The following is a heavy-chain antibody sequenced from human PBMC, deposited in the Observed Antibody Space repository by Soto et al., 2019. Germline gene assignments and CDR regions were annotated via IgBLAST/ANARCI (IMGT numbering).Heavy chain of an antibody. CDR3: AGGAGYALGSY. D-gene: IGHD3-9*01. CDR2: INAGNGNT. V-gene: IGHV1-3*01. J-gene: IGHJ4*02. Sequence: QVQLVQSGAEVKKPRASVKVSRKASGYTFTSYAMHWVRQAPGQRLEWMGWINAGNGNTKYSQKFQGRVTITRDTSASTAYMELSNLRSEGMAGDYWAGGAGYALGSYWGQGTLVTVSS. CDR1: GYTFTSYA.